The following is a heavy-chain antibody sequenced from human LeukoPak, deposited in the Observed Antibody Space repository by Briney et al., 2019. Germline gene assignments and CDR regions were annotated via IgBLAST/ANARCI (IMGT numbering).Heavy chain of an antibody. Sequence: SETLSLTCTVSGGSISSYYWSWIRQPAGRGLEWIGRIYPTGSTDYNPSLKSRVSMSADTSKNLFSLKLSSVTDADTAVYYCARAMGPSGAFDIWGQGTMVTVSS. J-gene: IGHJ3*02. CDR3: ARAMGPSGAFDI. V-gene: IGHV4-4*07. D-gene: IGHD3-16*01. CDR2: IYPTGST. CDR1: GGSISSYY.